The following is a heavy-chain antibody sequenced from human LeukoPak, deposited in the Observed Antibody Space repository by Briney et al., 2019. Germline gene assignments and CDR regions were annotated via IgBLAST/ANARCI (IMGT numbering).Heavy chain of an antibody. J-gene: IGHJ4*02. D-gene: IGHD6-13*01. V-gene: IGHV4-39*07. CDR1: GGSISSSSYY. CDR3: ASVLGFGSWSYYFDY. Sequence: PSETLSLTCTVSGGSISSSSYYWGWIRQPPGKGLEWIGSIYYSGSTYYNPSLKSRVTISVDASKNQFSLKLSSVTAADTAVYYCASVLGFGSWSYYFDYWGQGTLVTVSS. CDR2: IYYSGST.